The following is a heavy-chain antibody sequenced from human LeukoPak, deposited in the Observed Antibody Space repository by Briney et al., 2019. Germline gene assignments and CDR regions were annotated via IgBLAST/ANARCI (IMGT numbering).Heavy chain of an antibody. CDR3: ARQDHSSWVVVVPAGVNWFDP. Sequence: SETLSLTCTVSGGSISSSSYYWGWIHQPPGKGLEWIGSIYYSGSTYYNPSLKSRVTISVDTSKNQFSLKLSSVTAADTAVYYCARQDHSSWVVVVPAGVNWFDPWGQGTLVTVSS. J-gene: IGHJ5*02. CDR2: IYYSGST. CDR1: GGSISSSSYY. V-gene: IGHV4-39*01. D-gene: IGHD2-2*01.